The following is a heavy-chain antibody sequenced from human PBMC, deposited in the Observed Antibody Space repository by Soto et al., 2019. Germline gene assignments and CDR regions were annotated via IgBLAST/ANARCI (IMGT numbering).Heavy chain of an antibody. Sequence: QVQLQESGPGLVKPSQTLSLTCTVSGDPLSSGDYYWSWIRQRPGKGLEWIGYIVYTGSSYYNPSLMCRVSISVATYQNNLSLNVESVAAADTAVYYCESGSGTMARAVLLEWGQGTLITVSS. D-gene: IGHD3-10*01. V-gene: IGHV4-30-4*01. J-gene: IGHJ4*02. CDR3: ESGSGTMARAVLLE. CDR2: IVYTGSS. CDR1: GDPLSSGDYY.